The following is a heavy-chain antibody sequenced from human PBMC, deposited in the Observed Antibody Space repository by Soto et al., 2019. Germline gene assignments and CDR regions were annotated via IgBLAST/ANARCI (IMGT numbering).Heavy chain of an antibody. D-gene: IGHD2-15*01. V-gene: IGHV1-69*13. CDR3: ARGIWRDAFDI. J-gene: IGHJ3*02. Sequence: RASVKVSFKASGGTFSSYAISWVRQAPGQGLEWMGGIIPIFGTANYAQKFQGRVTITADESTSTAYMELSSLRSEDTAVYYCARGIWRDAFDIWGQGTMVTVSS. CDR1: GGTFSSYA. CDR2: IIPIFGTA.